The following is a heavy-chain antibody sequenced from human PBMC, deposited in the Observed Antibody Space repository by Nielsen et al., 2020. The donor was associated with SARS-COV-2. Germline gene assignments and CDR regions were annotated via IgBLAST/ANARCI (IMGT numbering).Heavy chain of an antibody. D-gene: IGHD4-17*01. V-gene: IGHV4-39*01. Sequence: SETLSLTCTVSGGSISSSSYYWGWIRQPPGKGLEWIGSIYYSGSTYYNPSLKSRVTISVDTSKNQFSLKLSSVTAADTAVYYCARQNGDYLHYYYYYMDVWGKGTTVTVSS. J-gene: IGHJ6*03. CDR1: GGSISSSSYY. CDR2: IYYSGST. CDR3: ARQNGDYLHYYYYYMDV.